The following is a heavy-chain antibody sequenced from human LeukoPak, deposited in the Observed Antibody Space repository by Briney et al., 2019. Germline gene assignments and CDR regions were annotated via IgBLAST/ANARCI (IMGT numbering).Heavy chain of an antibody. J-gene: IGHJ5*02. CDR3: AREALSGNWSDP. D-gene: IGHD3-10*01. CDR1: GYSFTTYG. CDR2: ISAYNGNT. Sequence: ASVKVSCKASGYSFTTYGISWVRQAPGQGLEWMGWISAYNGNTNYAQKIQGRVTMTTDTSTSTAYMELRSLRSDDTAVYYCAREALSGNWSDPWGQGTLVTVSS. V-gene: IGHV1-18*01.